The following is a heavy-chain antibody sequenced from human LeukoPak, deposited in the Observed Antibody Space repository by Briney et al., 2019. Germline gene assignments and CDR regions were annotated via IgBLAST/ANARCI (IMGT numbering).Heavy chain of an antibody. CDR1: GFIVSNNY. J-gene: IGHJ4*02. Sequence: PGGPLRLSCAASGFIVSNNYMSWVRQAPGKRLEWVSVIYSGGSTYYADSVKGRFTISRDDSKNTLYLQMNSLRAEDTAVYHCARVNTPPHYYFDYWGQGTLVTVSS. V-gene: IGHV3-53*01. CDR3: ARVNTPPHYYFDY. CDR2: IYSGGST.